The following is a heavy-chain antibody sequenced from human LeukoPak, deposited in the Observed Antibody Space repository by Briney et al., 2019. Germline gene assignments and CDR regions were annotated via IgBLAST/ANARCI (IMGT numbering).Heavy chain of an antibody. CDR3: ARVPTNSYGFGQ. CDR1: GFGFSVYW. Sequence: QAGGSLTLSCAASGFGFSVYWMHWVRQAPGKGLVWVAHINEDGTSTSHAASVRGRTTISRDNAKNTLYLQMNSLTVEDTAVYYCARVPTNSYGFGQWGQGSLVTVSS. CDR2: INEDGTST. D-gene: IGHD5-18*01. V-gene: IGHV3-74*01. J-gene: IGHJ4*02.